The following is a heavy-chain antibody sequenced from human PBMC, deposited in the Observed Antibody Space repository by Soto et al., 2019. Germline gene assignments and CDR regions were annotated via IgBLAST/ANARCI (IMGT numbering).Heavy chain of an antibody. CDR3: AKDLRMIGYCGMDV. CDR1: EFSFTTYG. D-gene: IGHD3-9*01. CDR2: TTYDGSDK. V-gene: IGHV3-30*18. Sequence: QVQLVESGGGVVQPGRSLRLTCAASEFSFTTYGMHWVRQAPGKGLEWVAATTYDGSDKYYADYVKGRFTISRDNSKNTLYLQMNSLSAEDTAVYYCAKDLRMIGYCGMDVWGQGTTVTVSS. J-gene: IGHJ6*02.